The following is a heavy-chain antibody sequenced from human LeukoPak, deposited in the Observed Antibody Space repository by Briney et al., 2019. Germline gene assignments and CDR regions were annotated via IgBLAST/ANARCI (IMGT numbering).Heavy chain of an antibody. J-gene: IGHJ4*02. CDR3: ARAKDFYFDY. CDR1: GGSISSYY. V-gene: IGHV4-59*01. Sequence: SETLSLTCTVSGGSISSYYWSWIRQPPGKGLEWIGYIYYSGSTNYNPSLKSRVTISVDTSKNQFSLKLSSVTAADTAVYYCARAKDFYFDYWGQGTVVTVSS. CDR2: IYYSGST. D-gene: IGHD3/OR15-3a*01.